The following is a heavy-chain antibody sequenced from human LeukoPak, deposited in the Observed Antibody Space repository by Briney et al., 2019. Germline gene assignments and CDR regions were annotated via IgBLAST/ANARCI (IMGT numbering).Heavy chain of an antibody. D-gene: IGHD3-10*01. J-gene: IGHJ4*02. CDR3: ATTGALWFDKHDY. Sequence: GGSLRLSCAISDFTVTSNYMTWVRQAPGKGLEWVSVIYNGGITYYTDSVKGRFTISRDNSKNTLYLQMNSLRAEDTAVYYCATTGALWFDKHDYWGQGTLVTVSS. CDR1: DFTVTSNY. CDR2: IYNGGIT. V-gene: IGHV3-53*01.